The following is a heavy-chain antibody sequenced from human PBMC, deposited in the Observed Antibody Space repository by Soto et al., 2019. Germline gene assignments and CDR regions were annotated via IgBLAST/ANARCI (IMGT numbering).Heavy chain of an antibody. V-gene: IGHV3-11*01. Sequence: QVQLVESGGGLVKPGGSLRLSCAASGFTFSDYYMSWIRQAPGKGLECVSYISSSGSTIYYADSVKGRFTISKDNAKKALYLQMNSLRAEDTAVYYCASMVRGVIVDYWGQGTLVTVSS. CDR3: ASMVRGVIVDY. J-gene: IGHJ4*02. CDR2: ISSSGSTI. CDR1: GFTFSDYY. D-gene: IGHD3-10*01.